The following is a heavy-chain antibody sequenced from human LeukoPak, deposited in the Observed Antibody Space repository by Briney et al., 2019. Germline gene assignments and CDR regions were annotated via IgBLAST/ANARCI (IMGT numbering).Heavy chain of an antibody. CDR2: IIPIFGTA. Sequence: ASVKVSCKASGGTFSSYAISWVRQAPGQGLEWMGGIIPIFGTANYAQKFQGRVTITTDESTSTAYIELSSLRSEDTAMYYCARCGTPAGIYYFDYWGQGTLVTVSS. CDR3: ARCGTPAGIYYFDY. D-gene: IGHD6-13*01. J-gene: IGHJ4*02. V-gene: IGHV1-69*05. CDR1: GGTFSSYA.